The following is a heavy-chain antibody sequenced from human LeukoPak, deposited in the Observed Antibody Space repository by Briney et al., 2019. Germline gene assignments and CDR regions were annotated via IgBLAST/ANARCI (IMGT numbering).Heavy chain of an antibody. CDR2: IIPILGIA. J-gene: IGHJ4*02. V-gene: IGHV1-69*02. CDR3: ARLDYGVFFDY. D-gene: IGHD4-17*01. CDR1: GGTFSSYT. Sequence: SVKVSCKASGGTFSSYTISWVRQAPGQGLEWMGRIIPILGIANYEQKFQGRVTITADKSTSTAYMELSSLRSEDTAVYYCARLDYGVFFDYWGQGTLVTVSS.